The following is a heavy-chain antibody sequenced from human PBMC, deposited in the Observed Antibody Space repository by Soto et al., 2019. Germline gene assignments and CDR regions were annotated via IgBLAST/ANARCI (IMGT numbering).Heavy chain of an antibody. CDR2: VLYTGAT. V-gene: IGHV4-39*01. CDR1: GESISRRNYY. Sequence: SETLSLTCTVSGESISRRNYYWGWIRQSPGKGLEWIGSVLYTGATYYNPSLRSRVTISVDTSTNQFSLKLTSVPAADTAVYYCARFRVVPPAMWAFDSWGQGTLVTVSS. CDR3: ARFRVVPPAMWAFDS. J-gene: IGHJ4*02. D-gene: IGHD2-2*01.